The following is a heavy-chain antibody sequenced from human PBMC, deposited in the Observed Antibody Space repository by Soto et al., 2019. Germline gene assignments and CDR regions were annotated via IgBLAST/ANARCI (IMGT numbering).Heavy chain of an antibody. CDR2: IYYSGST. J-gene: IGHJ4*02. Sequence: SETLSLTCTVSGGSISSGGYYWSWIRQHPGKGLEWIGYIYYSGSTYYNPSLKSRVTISVDTSKNQFSLKLSSVTAADTAVYYCARGPGLYCSGGSCSVFDYWGQGTLVTVSS. CDR3: ARGPGLYCSGGSCSVFDY. D-gene: IGHD2-15*01. V-gene: IGHV4-31*03. CDR1: GGSISSGGYY.